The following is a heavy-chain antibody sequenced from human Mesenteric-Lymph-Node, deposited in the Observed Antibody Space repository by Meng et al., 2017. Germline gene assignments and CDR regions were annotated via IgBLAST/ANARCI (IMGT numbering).Heavy chain of an antibody. Sequence: QFQLAQSGAEVKNPGAPVKVSCKTSGYSFTTYGIHWVRQAPGQSLEWMGWVNAASGNTRYSQKFQDRVTINRDTSASSAYMEVSSLRSEDTAVYYCAKSSLHAGTLYFDSWGQGTLVTVSS. CDR3: AKSSLHAGTLYFDS. CDR1: GYSFTTYG. D-gene: IGHD2-21*02. CDR2: VNAASGNT. J-gene: IGHJ4*02. V-gene: IGHV1-3*01.